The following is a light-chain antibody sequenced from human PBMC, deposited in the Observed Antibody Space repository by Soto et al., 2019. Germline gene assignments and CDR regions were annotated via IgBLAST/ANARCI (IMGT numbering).Light chain of an antibody. Sequence: DIPMTQSPSTLSASVGDRVTITCRASQSLSSWLAWYQQKPEKAPQLLIYDASNLESGVPSRFSGSGSGTEFTLTISSLQPDDFATYYCQQYHSYPYTFGQGTKLEIK. CDR1: QSLSSW. J-gene: IGKJ2*01. CDR2: DAS. CDR3: QQYHSYPYT. V-gene: IGKV1-5*01.